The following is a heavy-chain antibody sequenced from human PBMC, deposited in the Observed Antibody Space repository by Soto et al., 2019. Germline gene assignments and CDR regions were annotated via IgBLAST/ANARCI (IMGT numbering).Heavy chain of an antibody. CDR1: GFTVSSNY. D-gene: IGHD3-10*01. Sequence: EVQLVETGGGLIQPGGSLRLSCAASGFTVSSNYMSWVRQAPGKGLEGVSVIDSGGSTYYADSVKRRFTISRDNSKSALYLQMSSLRAEDTAVYYCARWGDQGTEEDYFDYWGQGTLVTVSS. V-gene: IGHV3-53*02. CDR2: IDSGGST. CDR3: ARWGDQGTEEDYFDY. J-gene: IGHJ4*02.